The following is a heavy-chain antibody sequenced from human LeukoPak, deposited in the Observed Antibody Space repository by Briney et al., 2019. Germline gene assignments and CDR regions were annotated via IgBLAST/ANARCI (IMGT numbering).Heavy chain of an antibody. J-gene: IGHJ5*02. CDR2: IIPIFGTA. D-gene: IGHD3-10*01. CDR1: GYTFTSYY. Sequence: ASVKVSCKASGYTFTSYYMHWVRQAPGQGLEWMGGIIPIFGTANYAQKFQGRVTITADKSTSTAYMELSSLRSEDTAVYYCARAGSRDWFDPWGQGTLVTVSS. V-gene: IGHV1-69*06. CDR3: ARAGSRDWFDP.